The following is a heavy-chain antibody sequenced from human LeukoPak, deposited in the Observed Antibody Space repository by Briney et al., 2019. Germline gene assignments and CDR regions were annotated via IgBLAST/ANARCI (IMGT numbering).Heavy chain of an antibody. CDR1: GFTFSDYY. J-gene: IGHJ3*02. CDR3: ARGRQGYAFDI. V-gene: IGHV3-69-1*02. CDR2: ISSIGTI. Sequence: GGSLRLSCAASGFTFSDYYMSWIRQAPGKGLEWVSYISSIGTIYYADSVKGRFTISRDNAKNSLYLQMNSLRAEDTAVYYCARGRQGYAFDIWGQGTMVTVSS.